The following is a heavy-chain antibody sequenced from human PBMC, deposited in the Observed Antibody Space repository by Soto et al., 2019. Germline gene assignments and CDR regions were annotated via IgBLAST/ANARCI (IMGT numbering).Heavy chain of an antibody. J-gene: IGHJ3*02. D-gene: IGHD2-15*01. Sequence: GGSLRLSCTASGFTFGDYAMSWFRQAPGKGLEWVGFIRSKAYGGTTEYAASVKGRFTISRDDSKSIAYLQMNSLKTEDTAVYYCTRPRPVYCSGGSCYSDVSDDAFDIWGQGTMVTVSS. V-gene: IGHV3-49*03. CDR2: IRSKAYGGTT. CDR1: GFTFGDYA. CDR3: TRPRPVYCSGGSCYSDVSDDAFDI.